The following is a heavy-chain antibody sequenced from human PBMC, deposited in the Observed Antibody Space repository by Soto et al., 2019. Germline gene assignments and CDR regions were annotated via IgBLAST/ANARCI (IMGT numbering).Heavy chain of an antibody. J-gene: IGHJ4*02. V-gene: IGHV3-23*01. CDR3: AKDERYYYDSSGYYY. CDR1: GFTFSSYA. CDR2: ISGSGGST. Sequence: GGSLRLSCAASGFTFSSYAMSWVRQAPGKGLEWVSAISGSGGSTYYADSVKGRFTISRDNSKNTLYLQMNSLRAEDTAVYYCAKDERYYYDSSGYYYWGQGTLVTVSS. D-gene: IGHD3-22*01.